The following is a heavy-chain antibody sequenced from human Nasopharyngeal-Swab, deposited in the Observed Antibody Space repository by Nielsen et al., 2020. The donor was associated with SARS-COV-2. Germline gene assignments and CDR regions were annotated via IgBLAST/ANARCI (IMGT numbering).Heavy chain of an antibody. CDR3: ARWGV. Sequence: WIRQPPGKGLEWVSGISWNSGSIGYADSVKGRFTISRDNAKNSLYLQMNSLRAEDTAVYYCARWGVWGKGTTVTVSS. CDR2: ISWNSGSI. D-gene: IGHD5-24*01. J-gene: IGHJ6*04. V-gene: IGHV3-9*01.